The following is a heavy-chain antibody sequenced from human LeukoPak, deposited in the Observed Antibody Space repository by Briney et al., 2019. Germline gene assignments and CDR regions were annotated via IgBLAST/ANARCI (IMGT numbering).Heavy chain of an antibody. J-gene: IGHJ4*02. D-gene: IGHD2-21*01. CDR1: GVSVRSSF. CDR3: ARHNGDSYLDL. CDR2: VHHSGNT. Sequence: SATLSLTCTVSGVSVRSSFWSWIRQPPGKGLECIGYVHHSGNTKYNPSLQSRVTMSVDTARSQFSLNLSSVTPADSAVYYCARHNGDSYLDLWAQGSLVTVSS. V-gene: IGHV4-59*02.